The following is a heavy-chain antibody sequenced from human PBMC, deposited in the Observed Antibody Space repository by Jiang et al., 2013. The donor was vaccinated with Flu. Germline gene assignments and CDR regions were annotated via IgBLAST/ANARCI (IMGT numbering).Heavy chain of an antibody. D-gene: IGHD4-23*01. V-gene: IGHV2-5*02. Sequence: DEDKRYSPSLKSRLTITKDTSRNQVVLTMTNMDPVDTATYYCAHRITPHPSAFHFWGQGTMVTVSS. CDR3: AHRITPHPSAFHF. J-gene: IGHJ3*01. CDR2: DEDK.